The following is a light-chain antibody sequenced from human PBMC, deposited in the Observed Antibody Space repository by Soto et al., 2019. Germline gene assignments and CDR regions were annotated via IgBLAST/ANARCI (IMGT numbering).Light chain of an antibody. Sequence: EIVFTQSPAPLSLSPGERATLSFRASQSVSSYLAWYQQKPGQAPRLLIYDASNRATGIPARFSGSGSGTDFTLTISSLEPEDFAVYYCQHRSNWPRTFGQGTKVDIK. CDR3: QHRSNWPRT. V-gene: IGKV3-11*01. J-gene: IGKJ1*01. CDR2: DAS. CDR1: QSVSSY.